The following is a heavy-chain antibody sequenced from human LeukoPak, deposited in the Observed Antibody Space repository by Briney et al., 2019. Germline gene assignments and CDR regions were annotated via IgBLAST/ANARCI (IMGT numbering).Heavy chain of an antibody. J-gene: IGHJ5*02. CDR1: GYTFTSYG. D-gene: IGHD2-2*01. Sequence: ASVKVSCKASGYTFTSYGISWVRQAPGQGLEWMGWISAYNGNTNYAQKLQGRVTMTRDTSISTAYMELSRLRSDDTAVYYCARRTASCYCAWGQGTLVTVSS. CDR3: ARRTASCYCA. V-gene: IGHV1-18*01. CDR2: ISAYNGNT.